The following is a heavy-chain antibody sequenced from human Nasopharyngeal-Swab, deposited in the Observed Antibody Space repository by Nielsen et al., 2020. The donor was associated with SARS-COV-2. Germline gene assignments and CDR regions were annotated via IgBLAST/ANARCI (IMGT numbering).Heavy chain of an antibody. J-gene: IGHJ6*03. D-gene: IGHD3-10*01. CDR3: ARVGTYYYGSGSPYSRAYYYYYMDV. V-gene: IGHV1-69*01. CDR2: IIPIFGTA. Sequence: WVRQAPGQGLEWLGGIIPIFGTANYAQKFQGRVTITADESTSTAYMELSSLRSEDTAVYYCARVGTYYYGSGSPYSRAYYYYYMDVWGKGTTVTVSS.